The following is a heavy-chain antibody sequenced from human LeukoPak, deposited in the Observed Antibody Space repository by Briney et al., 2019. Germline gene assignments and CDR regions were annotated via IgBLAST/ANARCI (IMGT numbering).Heavy chain of an antibody. D-gene: IGHD6-19*01. CDR1: GFTFSSHS. CDR3: ARGDSSGWFFDY. Sequence: GGSLRLSCAASGFTFSSHSMNWVRQAPGKGLEWVSSISSSSTYIYYADSVKGRFTISRDNAKNSLYPQMNSLRAEDTAVYYCARGDSSGWFFDYWGQGTLVTVSS. V-gene: IGHV3-21*01. J-gene: IGHJ4*02. CDR2: ISSSSTYI.